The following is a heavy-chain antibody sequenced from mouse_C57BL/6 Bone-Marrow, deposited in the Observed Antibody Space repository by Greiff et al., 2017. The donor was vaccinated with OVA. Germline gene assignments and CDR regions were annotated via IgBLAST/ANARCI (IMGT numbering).Heavy chain of an antibody. J-gene: IGHJ2*01. CDR1: GFTFSSSG. V-gene: IGHV5-6*01. D-gene: IGHD2-4*01. Sequence: EVKLVESGGDLVKPGGSLKLSCAASGFTFSSSGMSWVRQTPDKRLEWVATISSGGSYTYYPDSVKGRFTISRDNAKNTLYLQMSSLKSEDTAMYYCARHEGLRDYWGQGTTLTVSS. CDR3: ARHEGLRDY. CDR2: ISSGGSYT.